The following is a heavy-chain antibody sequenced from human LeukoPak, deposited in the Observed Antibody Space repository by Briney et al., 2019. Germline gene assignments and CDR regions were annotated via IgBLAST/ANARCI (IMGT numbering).Heavy chain of an antibody. CDR3: ARVGSRYYYPTTPFFDY. Sequence: SVKVSCKASGGTFSSYAISWVRQAPGQGLEWMGGIIPIFGTANYAQKFQGRVTITADESTSTAYMELSSLRSEDTAVYYCARVGSRYYYPTTPFFDYWGQGTLVTVSS. CDR1: GGTFSSYA. D-gene: IGHD3-22*01. CDR2: IIPIFGTA. V-gene: IGHV1-69*01. J-gene: IGHJ4*02.